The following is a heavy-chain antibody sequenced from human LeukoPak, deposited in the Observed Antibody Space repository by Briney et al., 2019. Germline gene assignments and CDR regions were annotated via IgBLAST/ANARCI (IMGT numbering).Heavy chain of an antibody. CDR1: GFTFSTYG. V-gene: IGHV3-23*01. J-gene: IGHJ6*03. CDR3: AKRLRSDYYYYYMDV. D-gene: IGHD4-17*01. Sequence: GGSLRLSCAASGFTFSTYGMTWVRQAPGKGLEWVSAIGGSGVSTYYADSVKGRFTISRDNSRNTLYLQMNSLRAEDTAVYYCAKRLRSDYYYYYMDVWGKGTTVTISS. CDR2: IGGSGVST.